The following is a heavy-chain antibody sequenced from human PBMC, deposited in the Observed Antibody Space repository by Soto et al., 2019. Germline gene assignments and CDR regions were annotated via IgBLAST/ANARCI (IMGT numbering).Heavy chain of an antibody. D-gene: IGHD1-7*01. V-gene: IGHV4-61*01. J-gene: IGHJ4*02. CDR2: IYYSGST. Sequence: QVQLQESGPGLVKPSETLSLTCTVSGGSVSSGSYYWSWIRQPPGKGLEWIGYIYYSGSTNYNPSLKSRVTISVDTSKNQFSLKLSSVTAADTAVYYCARAYNWNYGYWGQGTLVTVSS. CDR1: GGSVSSGSYY. CDR3: ARAYNWNYGY.